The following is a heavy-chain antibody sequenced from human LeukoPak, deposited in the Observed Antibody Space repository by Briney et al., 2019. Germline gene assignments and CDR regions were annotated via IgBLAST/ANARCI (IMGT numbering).Heavy chain of an antibody. CDR3: AKYEYYYGSGSYPNEYDAFDI. CDR2: ISGSGGST. V-gene: IGHV3-23*01. CDR1: GFTFNNYA. J-gene: IGHJ3*02. D-gene: IGHD3-10*01. Sequence: GGSLRLSCAGSGFTFNNYAMSWVRQAPGKGLEWVSAISGSGGSTYYADSVKGRFTISRDNSKNTLYLQMNSLRAEDTAVYYCAKYEYYYGSGSYPNEYDAFDIWGQGTMVTVSS.